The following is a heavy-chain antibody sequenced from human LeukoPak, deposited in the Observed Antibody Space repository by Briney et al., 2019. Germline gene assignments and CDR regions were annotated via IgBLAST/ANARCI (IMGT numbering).Heavy chain of an antibody. D-gene: IGHD5-12*01. CDR3: ARRSVIVTTSLFGY. Sequence: GGSLRLSCAASGFTFSSYGMHWVRQAPGKGLEWVAVIWYDGSNKYYADSVKGRFTISRDNSKNTLYLQMNSLRAEDTAVYYCARRSVIVTTSLFGYWGQGTLVTVSS. J-gene: IGHJ4*02. CDR2: IWYDGSNK. CDR1: GFTFSSYG. V-gene: IGHV3-33*01.